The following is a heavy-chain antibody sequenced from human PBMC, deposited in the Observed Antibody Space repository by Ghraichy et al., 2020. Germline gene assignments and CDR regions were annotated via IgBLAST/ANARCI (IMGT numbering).Heavy chain of an antibody. CDR2: IYHSGST. CDR1: SYSISTGYY. D-gene: IGHD3-10*01. J-gene: IGHJ4*02. V-gene: IGHV4-38-2*01. CDR3: ARVSGSDAVRFDY. Sequence: SETLSLTCAVSSYSISTGYYWGWIRQPPGRGLEWIGSIYHSGSTYYNPSLKSRVTISVDTSKNQFSLKMRSLTAADTAVYFCARVSGSDAVRFDYWGQGTLVTVSS.